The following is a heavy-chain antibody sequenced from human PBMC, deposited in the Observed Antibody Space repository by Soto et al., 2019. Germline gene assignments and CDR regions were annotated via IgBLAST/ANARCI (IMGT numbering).Heavy chain of an antibody. J-gene: IGHJ4*02. Sequence: SETLSLTCTVSGGSISSGGYYWGWIRQPPGKGLEWIGNIYYSGTTYYKPSLKSRVTMSVDTSKNQFSLKLSSVTAADTAVYYCARWHYDIVTGFHGVDYWGQGILVTVSS. CDR2: IYYSGTT. V-gene: IGHV4-39*01. D-gene: IGHD3-9*01. CDR1: GGSISSGGYY. CDR3: ARWHYDIVTGFHGVDY.